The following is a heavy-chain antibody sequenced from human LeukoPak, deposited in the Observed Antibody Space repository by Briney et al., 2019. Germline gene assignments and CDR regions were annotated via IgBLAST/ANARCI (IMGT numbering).Heavy chain of an antibody. CDR3: ARGTDAYKVGNH. CDR1: GGSISSGGYY. V-gene: IGHV4-39*07. J-gene: IGHJ5*02. Sequence: SETLSLTCTVSGGSISSGGYYWSWIRQPPGKVPEWIGTIYNRDNTYYTSSLASRVTISMDTSKNQFSLKMTSVTAADTAVYYCARGTDAYKVGNHWGQGALVTVSS. CDR2: IYNRDNT. D-gene: IGHD5-24*01.